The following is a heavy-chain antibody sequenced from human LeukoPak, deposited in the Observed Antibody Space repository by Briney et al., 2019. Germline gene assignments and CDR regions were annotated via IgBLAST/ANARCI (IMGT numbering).Heavy chain of an antibody. D-gene: IGHD3-22*01. Sequence: SVKVSCKASGYTFISYEINWVRQAPGQGLEWMGGIIPIFGTANYAQKFQGRVTITADESTSTAYMELSSLRSEDMAVYYCARVNSQYYYDSSGYYDYWGQGTLVTVSS. CDR2: IIPIFGTA. V-gene: IGHV1-69*13. CDR3: ARVNSQYYYDSSGYYDY. CDR1: GYTFISYE. J-gene: IGHJ4*02.